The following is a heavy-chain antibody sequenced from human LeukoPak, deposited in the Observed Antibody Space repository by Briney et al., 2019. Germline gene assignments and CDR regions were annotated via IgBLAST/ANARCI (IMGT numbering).Heavy chain of an antibody. Sequence: GASVKVSCKASGYTFTGYYMHWVRQAPGQGLEWMGWINPNSGGTNYAQKFQGRVTMTRDTSISTAYMELSRLRTDDTAVYYCARVIAAAGTLYIDVWGKGTTVTVSS. CDR2: INPNSGGT. CDR3: ARVIAAAGTLYIDV. D-gene: IGHD6-13*01. V-gene: IGHV1-2*02. CDR1: GYTFTGYY. J-gene: IGHJ6*03.